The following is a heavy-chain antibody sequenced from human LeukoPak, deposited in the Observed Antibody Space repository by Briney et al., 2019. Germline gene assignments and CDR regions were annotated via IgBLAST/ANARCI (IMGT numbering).Heavy chain of an antibody. CDR1: GFSFPDYS. Sequence: GGSLRLSCTASGFSFPDYSMSWVRQAPGKGLEWVGAIGSKTYGGTTEYVAYVKGRFTISRDDSKSIAYLQMNSLGTEDTAVYYCTRDLGSSGYFDSWGQGALVNVSS. D-gene: IGHD3-10*02. V-gene: IGHV3-49*04. CDR2: IGSKTYGGTT. CDR3: TRDLGSSGYFDS. J-gene: IGHJ4*02.